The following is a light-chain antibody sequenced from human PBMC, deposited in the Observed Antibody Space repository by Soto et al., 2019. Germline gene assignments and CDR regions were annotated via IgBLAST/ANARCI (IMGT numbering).Light chain of an antibody. CDR2: DAS. CDR1: QSVGSN. Sequence: TVMTQSAATLSVSPGERVTLSCRASQSVGSNLAWYQQKPGLAPRVLIYDASTRATVIPARFSGSGSGTEFTLTISSLQSEDFAVYYCQQYDNWPLTFGGGTKVEIK. V-gene: IGKV3-15*01. J-gene: IGKJ4*01. CDR3: QQYDNWPLT.